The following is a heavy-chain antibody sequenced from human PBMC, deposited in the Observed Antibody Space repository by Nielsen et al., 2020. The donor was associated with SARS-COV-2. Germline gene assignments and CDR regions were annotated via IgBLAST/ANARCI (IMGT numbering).Heavy chain of an antibody. CDR1: GGSISSGGHY. CDR3: ARGVVATTFDY. V-gene: IGHV4-31*03. CDR2: IYYSGST. D-gene: IGHD5-12*01. J-gene: IGHJ4*02. Sequence: SETLSLTCTVSGGSISSGGHYWSWIRQHPGKGLEWIGYIYYSGSTYYNPSLKSRVTISVDTSKNQFSLKLSSVTAADTAVYYCARGVVATTFDYWGQGTLVTVSS.